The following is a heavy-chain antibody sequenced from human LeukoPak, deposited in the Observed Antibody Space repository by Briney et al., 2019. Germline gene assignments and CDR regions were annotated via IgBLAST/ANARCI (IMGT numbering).Heavy chain of an antibody. D-gene: IGHD2-2*01. Sequence: GGSLRLSCAASGFTFSDYYMSWIRQAPGKGLEWVSYISSSGSTIYYADSVKGRFTISRDNAKNSLYLQMNSLRAEDTAVYYCARETQKIVVVPAATDYWGQGTLVTVSS. J-gene: IGHJ4*02. V-gene: IGHV3-11*01. CDR3: ARETQKIVVVPAATDY. CDR2: ISSSGSTI. CDR1: GFTFSDYY.